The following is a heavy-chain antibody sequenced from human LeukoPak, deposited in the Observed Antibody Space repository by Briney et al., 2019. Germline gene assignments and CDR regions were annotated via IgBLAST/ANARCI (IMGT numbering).Heavy chain of an antibody. D-gene: IGHD1-26*01. J-gene: IGHJ4*02. CDR3: ASARDRGVGSYPYYFDY. CDR2: IIPIFGTA. V-gene: IGHV1-69*13. CDR1: GGTFSSYA. Sequence: VASVKVSCKASGGTFSSYAISWVRQAPGQGLEWMGGIIPIFGTANYAQKFQGRVTITADESTSTAYMELSSLRSEDTAVYYCASARDRGVGSYPYYFDYWGQGTLVTVSS.